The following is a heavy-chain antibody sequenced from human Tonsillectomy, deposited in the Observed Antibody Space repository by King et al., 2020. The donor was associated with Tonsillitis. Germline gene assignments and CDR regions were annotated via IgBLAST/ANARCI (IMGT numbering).Heavy chain of an antibody. J-gene: IGHJ4*02. V-gene: IGHV3-7*01. CDR2: INPDGSEE. CDR3: ARDGRLLFY. CDR1: GFTFSSYW. Sequence: VQLVESGGGLVQPGGSLRLSCTASGFTFSSYWMSWVRQAPGKGLEYVANINPDGSEENYVDSVKGRFTISRDNAKNSLYLQMHSLRAGDTAVYYCARDGRLLFYWGQGTLVTVSS. D-gene: IGHD1-26*01.